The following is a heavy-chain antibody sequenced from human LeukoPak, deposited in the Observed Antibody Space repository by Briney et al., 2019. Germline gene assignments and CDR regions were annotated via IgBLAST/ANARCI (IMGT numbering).Heavy chain of an antibody. CDR1: GFSFNTYA. V-gene: IGHV3-23*01. D-gene: IGHD2-15*01. CDR3: AQQVGYCSSGSCYFTY. CDR2: ISNTGGST. J-gene: IGHJ1*01. Sequence: GGSLRLSCAASGFSFNTYAMSWVRQAPGKGLEWVSAISNTGGSTYYADSVKGRFTISRDRSKNTLSLQMNSLRAEDTAVYYCAQQVGYCSSGSCYFTYWGQGTLVTVSS.